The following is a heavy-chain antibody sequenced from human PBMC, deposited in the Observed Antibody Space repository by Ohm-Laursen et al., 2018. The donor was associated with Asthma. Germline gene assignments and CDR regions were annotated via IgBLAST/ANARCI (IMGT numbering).Heavy chain of an antibody. D-gene: IGHD5-12*01. V-gene: IGHV4-34*01. CDR3: ARDQDGGYVGY. Sequence: SQTLSLTCAVYGGSFSGYYWSWIRQPPGKGLEWIGEINHSGSTNYNPSLKSRVTISVDTSKNQFSLKLSSVTAADTAVYYCARDQDGGYVGYWGQGTLVTVSS. J-gene: IGHJ4*02. CDR1: GGSFSGYY. CDR2: INHSGST.